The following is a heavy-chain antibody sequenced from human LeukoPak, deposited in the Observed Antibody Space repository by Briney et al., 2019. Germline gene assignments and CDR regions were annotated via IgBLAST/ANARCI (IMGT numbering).Heavy chain of an antibody. CDR3: AKGGYYGSGGIDY. CDR1: GFTFSSYG. Sequence: GGSLRLSCAASGFTFSSYGMHWVRQAPGKGLEWVAFIRYDGSNKYYADSVKGRFTISRDNSKNTLYLQMNSLRAEDTAVYYCAKGGYYGSGGIDYWGQGTLVTVSS. V-gene: IGHV3-30*02. D-gene: IGHD3-10*01. J-gene: IGHJ4*02. CDR2: IRYDGSNK.